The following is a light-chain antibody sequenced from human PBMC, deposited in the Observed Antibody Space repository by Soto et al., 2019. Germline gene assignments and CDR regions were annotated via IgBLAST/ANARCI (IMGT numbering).Light chain of an antibody. Sequence: EIMLTQSPATLSVSPGERATLSCRASQSVGNNFAWYQQKPGQAPRLLIFATSTRATGVPARFSGSGSGTEFTLTISSLQSEDFAVYYCQQYGDWPLTFGGGAKVEI. J-gene: IGKJ4*01. CDR2: ATS. V-gene: IGKV3-15*01. CDR3: QQYGDWPLT. CDR1: QSVGNN.